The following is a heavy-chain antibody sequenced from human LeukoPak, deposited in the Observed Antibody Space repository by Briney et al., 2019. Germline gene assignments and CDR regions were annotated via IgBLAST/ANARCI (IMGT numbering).Heavy chain of an antibody. CDR3: ARDPYSGGYGAYYYYYMDL. J-gene: IGHJ6*03. Sequence: NPGGSLRLSCEASGLTFNKYWMTWVRQAPGKGLEWVSSITTSSSHIFYADSVRGRFTISRDNADNSLYLQMSSLRDEDTAVYYCARDPYSGGYGAYYYYYMDLWGKGTTVTVSS. CDR2: ITTSSSHI. V-gene: IGHV3-21*01. CDR1: GLTFNKYW. D-gene: IGHD5-12*01.